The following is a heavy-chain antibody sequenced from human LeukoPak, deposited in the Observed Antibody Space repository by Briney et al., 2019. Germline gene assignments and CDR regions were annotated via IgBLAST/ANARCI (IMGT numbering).Heavy chain of an antibody. J-gene: IGHJ6*02. CDR1: GGSISSSSYY. CDR3: ARSIDFWSGSYYYYGMDV. V-gene: IGHV4-61*01. D-gene: IGHD3-3*01. Sequence: SETLSLTCTVSGGSISSSSYYWSWIRQPPGKGLEWIGYIYYSGSTNYNPSLKSRVTISVDTSKNQFSLKLSSVTAADTAVYYCARSIDFWSGSYYYYGMDVWGQGTTVTVSS. CDR2: IYYSGST.